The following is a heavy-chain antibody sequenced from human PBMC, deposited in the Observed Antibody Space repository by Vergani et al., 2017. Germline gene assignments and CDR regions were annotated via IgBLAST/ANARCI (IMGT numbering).Heavy chain of an antibody. CDR1: GGSITSVGYY. CDR2: IYYSGST. CDR3: ARVALATYCSGGSCWAFVI. V-gene: IGHV4-31*03. Sequence: QVQLQESGPGLVKPSQTLSLTCTVSGGSITSVGYYWSWIRQHPGKGLEWLGYIYYSGSTYYNPSLKSRVTISVDTSKNQFSLKLSSVTAADTAVYYCARVALATYCSGGSCWAFVIGGQGTMGTGSS. D-gene: IGHD2-15*01. J-gene: IGHJ3*02.